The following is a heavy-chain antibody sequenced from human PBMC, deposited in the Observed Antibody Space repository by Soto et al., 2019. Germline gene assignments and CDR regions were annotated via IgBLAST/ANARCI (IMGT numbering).Heavy chain of an antibody. Sequence: GGSLRLSCAASGFTFSSYGRHWVRQAPGKGLEWVAVISYDGSSKYYADSVKGRFTISRDNSKNTLYLQMNSLRAEDTAVYYCAKDGGGKLRYFDWLPDYYYYYMDVWGKGTTVTVSS. CDR1: GFTFSSYG. V-gene: IGHV3-30*18. CDR2: ISYDGSSK. CDR3: AKDGGGKLRYFDWLPDYYYYYMDV. J-gene: IGHJ6*03. D-gene: IGHD3-9*01.